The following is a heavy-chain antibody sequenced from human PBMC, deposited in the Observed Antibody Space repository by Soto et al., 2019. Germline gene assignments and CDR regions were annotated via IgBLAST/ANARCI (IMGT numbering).Heavy chain of an antibody. CDR2: IFHTGAT. J-gene: IGHJ4*02. D-gene: IGHD2-21*01. Sequence: SETLSLTSTVSGDSISSSSFYWGWIRQPPGKGLEWIGHIFHTGATYQNPTLKSRLRMSVDTSKNQFSLNLSSVTATDTAVYYCARRRIVPTTNFDYWGQGTLDTVSS. CDR3: ARRRIVPTTNFDY. CDR1: GDSISSSSFY. V-gene: IGHV4-39*01.